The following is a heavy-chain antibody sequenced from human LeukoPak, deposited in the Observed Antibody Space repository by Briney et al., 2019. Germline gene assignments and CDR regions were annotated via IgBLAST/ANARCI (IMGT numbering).Heavy chain of an antibody. V-gene: IGHV3-15*07. D-gene: IGHD3-22*01. J-gene: IGHJ4*02. CDR3: TTDYYDSSGYVF. CDR2: IKTKTAGGTI. Sequence: PGGSRRLSCAASGFTFSNAWMNWVRQAPGKGLEWVGRIKTKTAGGTIDYAAPVKGRFTISRDDSKNMMYLQMNSLKTEDTAVYFCTTDYYDSSGYVFWGQGTLVTVSS. CDR1: GFTFSNAW.